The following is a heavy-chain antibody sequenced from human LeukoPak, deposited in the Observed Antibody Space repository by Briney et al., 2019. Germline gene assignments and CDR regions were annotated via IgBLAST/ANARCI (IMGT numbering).Heavy chain of an antibody. D-gene: IGHD2-15*01. CDR3: ARDRAPVSSNWFDP. V-gene: IGHV1-2*02. CDR1: GYTLTGYH. Sequence: SVKVSCKASGYTLTGYHMHWVRQAPGQGLEWTGWINPNSGGTNYAQKFQGRVTMTRDTSISTAYVELSRLRSDDTAVYYCARDRAPVSSNWFDPWGQGTLVTVSS. CDR2: INPNSGGT. J-gene: IGHJ5*02.